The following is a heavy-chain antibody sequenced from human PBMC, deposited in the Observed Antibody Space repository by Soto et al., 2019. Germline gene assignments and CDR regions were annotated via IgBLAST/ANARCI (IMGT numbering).Heavy chain of an antibody. CDR2: IRSKANSYAT. CDR1: GFTFSGSA. CDR3: TRPRDYYDSSGYYYWFDP. Sequence: GGSLRLSCAASGFTFSGSAMHWVRQASGQGLEWVGRIRSKANSYATAYAASVKGRFTISRDDSKNTAYLQMNSLKTEGTAVYYCTRPRDYYDSSGYYYWFDPWGQGTLVTVSS. J-gene: IGHJ5*02. V-gene: IGHV3-73*01. D-gene: IGHD3-22*01.